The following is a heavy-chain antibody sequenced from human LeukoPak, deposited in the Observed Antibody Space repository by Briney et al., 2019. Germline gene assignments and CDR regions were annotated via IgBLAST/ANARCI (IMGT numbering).Heavy chain of an antibody. CDR3: ARGGYYYDSSGYGRPLEYYFDY. D-gene: IGHD3-22*01. Sequence: SETLSLTCTVSGGSISSYYWSWIRQPPGKGLEWIGYIYYSGSTNYNPSLKSRVTISVDTSKNQFSLKLSSVTAADTAVYYCARGGYYYDSSGYGRPLEYYFDYWGQGTLITVSS. V-gene: IGHV4-59*01. CDR2: IYYSGST. CDR1: GGSISSYY. J-gene: IGHJ4*02.